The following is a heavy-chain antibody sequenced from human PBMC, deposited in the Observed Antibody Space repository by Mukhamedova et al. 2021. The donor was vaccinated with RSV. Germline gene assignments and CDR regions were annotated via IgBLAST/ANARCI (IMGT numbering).Heavy chain of an antibody. J-gene: IGHJ4*02. Sequence: WNWVRQSPGKGLEWIGQIDRSGGVTYNPSLKSRVSFSMDKSNNHFSLNLKSVTAADTATYYCARNHGSGSMDNWGQGALLTSSS. CDR3: ARNHGSGSMDN. V-gene: IGHV4-4*02. CDR2: IDRSGGV. D-gene: IGHD3-10*01.